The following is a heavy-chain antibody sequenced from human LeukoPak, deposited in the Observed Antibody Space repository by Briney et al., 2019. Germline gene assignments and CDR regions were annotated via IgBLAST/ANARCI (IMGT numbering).Heavy chain of an antibody. Sequence: SETLSLTCTVSGGSVSSGIYYWSWIRQPPGKGLEWIGYIYYRGSTNYNPSLKSRVSISVDTSKNRFSLKVSSVTAADTAVYYCARAPLRDGYKNGFDYWGQGTLVTVSS. D-gene: IGHD5-24*01. V-gene: IGHV4-61*01. J-gene: IGHJ4*02. CDR2: IYYRGST. CDR1: GGSVSSGIYY. CDR3: ARAPLRDGYKNGFDY.